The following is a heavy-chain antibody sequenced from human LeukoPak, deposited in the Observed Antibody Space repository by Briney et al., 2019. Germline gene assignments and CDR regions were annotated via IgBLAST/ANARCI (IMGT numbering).Heavy chain of an antibody. CDR1: GFTFDDYA. D-gene: IGHD5-18*01. CDR3: AKDSAYSYGSAGDY. V-gene: IGHV3-9*01. CDR2: ISWNGGSI. J-gene: IGHJ4*02. Sequence: PGGSLRLSCAASGFTFDDYAMNWVRQAPGKGLEWVSGISWNGGSIGYADSVKGRFTISRDNAKNSLYLQMNSLRAEDTALYYCAKDSAYSYGSAGDYWGQGTLVTVSS.